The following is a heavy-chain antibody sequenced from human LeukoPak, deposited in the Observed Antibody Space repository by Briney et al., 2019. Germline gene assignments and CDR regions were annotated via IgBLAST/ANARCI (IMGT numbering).Heavy chain of an antibody. J-gene: IGHJ6*02. V-gene: IGHV3-48*03. CDR2: ISSSGSTI. CDR1: GFTFSGYE. Sequence: PGGSLRLSCAASGFTFSGYEMNWVRQAPGKGLEWVSYISSSGSTIYYADSVKGRFTISRDNAKNSLYLQMNSLRAEDTAVYYCARPRAYYGMDVWGQGTTVTVSS. CDR3: ARPRAYYGMDV.